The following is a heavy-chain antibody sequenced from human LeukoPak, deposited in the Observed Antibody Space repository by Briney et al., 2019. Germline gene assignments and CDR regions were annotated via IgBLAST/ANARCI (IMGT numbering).Heavy chain of an antibody. D-gene: IGHD3-16*01. V-gene: IGHV4-4*02. J-gene: IGHJ6*02. CDR3: ARGLGLSAIYYYYGMDV. Sequence: SGTLSLTCAVSGGSISSSNWWSWVRQPPGKGLEWIGEIYHSGSTNYNPSLKSRVTISVDKSKNQFSLKLSSVTAADTAVYYCARGLGLSAIYYYYGMDVWGQGTTVTVSS. CDR2: IYHSGST. CDR1: GGSISSSNW.